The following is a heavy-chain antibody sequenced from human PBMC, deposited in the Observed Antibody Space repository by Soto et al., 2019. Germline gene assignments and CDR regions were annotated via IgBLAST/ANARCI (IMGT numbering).Heavy chain of an antibody. CDR3: ARSSGGNFGIIIEGTNWFAP. CDR2: IDPHGGST. CDR1: RDTFTSYY. D-gene: IGHD1-26*01. J-gene: IGHJ5*02. Sequence: ASVKVSCKAPRDTFTSYYINWVREAPGQGLEWMGVIDPHGGSTAYAQKFKGRVTLTRDTSASTVYMEVSSLTSEDTAMYYCARSSGGNFGIIIEGTNWFAPWGQGTLVTVSS. V-gene: IGHV1-46*01.